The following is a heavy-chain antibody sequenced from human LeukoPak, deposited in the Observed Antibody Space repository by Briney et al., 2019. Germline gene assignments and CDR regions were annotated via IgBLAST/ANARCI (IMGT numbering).Heavy chain of an antibody. J-gene: IGHJ3*02. CDR1: ALTFRIHD. CDR3: ARDQYSGHWYYALDI. V-gene: IGHV3-48*02. D-gene: IGHD1-7*01. Sequence: PGGSLRLSCAASALTFRIHDMHWVRQAPGKGLDWVSYISSSISVIYYADSVKGRFTSSRDNAKNSLYLQMNSLRDEDTAVYYCARDQYSGHWYYALDIWGQGTMVTVSS. CDR2: ISSSISVI.